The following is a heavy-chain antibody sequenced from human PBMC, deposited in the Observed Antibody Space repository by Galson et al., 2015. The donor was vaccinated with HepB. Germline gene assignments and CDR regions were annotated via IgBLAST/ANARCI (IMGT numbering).Heavy chain of an antibody. Sequence: SLRLSCADSGFTFSSYSMNWVRQAPGKGLEWVSSISSSSSYIYYADSVKGRFTISRDNAKNSLYLQMNSLRAEDTAVYYCASDLYYYDSSGYNPEYFQHWDQGTLVTVSS. CDR1: GFTFSSYS. CDR3: ASDLYYYDSSGYNPEYFQH. D-gene: IGHD3-22*01. J-gene: IGHJ1*01. V-gene: IGHV3-21*01. CDR2: ISSSSSYI.